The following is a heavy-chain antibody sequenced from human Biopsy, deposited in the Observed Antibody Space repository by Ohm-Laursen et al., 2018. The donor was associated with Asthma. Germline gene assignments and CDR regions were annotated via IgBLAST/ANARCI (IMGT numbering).Heavy chain of an antibody. V-gene: IGHV3-9*01. Sequence: SLRLSCAASGFNFDDFAMHWARQAPGKGLEWVAATTWNSGSRVYAVSVKGRFTISRDNAQNSLYLHMNGLKPEDTAVYYCAKPLNTYNFYAYDVWGQGTTVVVSS. D-gene: IGHD5/OR15-5a*01. CDR2: TTWNSGSR. CDR3: AKPLNTYNFYAYDV. J-gene: IGHJ6*02. CDR1: GFNFDDFA.